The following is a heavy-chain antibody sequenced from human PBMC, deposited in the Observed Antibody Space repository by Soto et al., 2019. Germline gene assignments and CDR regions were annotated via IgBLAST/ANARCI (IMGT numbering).Heavy chain of an antibody. CDR2: ISYDGSNK. CDR3: ANEGRAPRDNYYYGMDV. Sequence: QVQLVESGGGVVQPGRSLRLSCAASGFTFSSYGMHWVRQAPGKGLEWVAVISYDGSNKYYADSVKGRFTISRDNSKNTLYLPMNSLRAEDTDVYYCANEGRAPRDNYYYGMDVWGQGTTVTVSS. V-gene: IGHV3-30*18. J-gene: IGHJ6*02. CDR1: GFTFSSYG.